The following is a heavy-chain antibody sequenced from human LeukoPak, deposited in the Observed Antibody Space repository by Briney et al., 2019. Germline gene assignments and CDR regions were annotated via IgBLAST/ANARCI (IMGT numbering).Heavy chain of an antibody. CDR2: NYYAGGT. V-gene: IGHV4-39*01. Sequence: KASETLSLTCTVSGGSISSSSYYWGWIRQPPGRGLDWIGTNYYAGGTYYNPSLKSRVTISVDTSKNQFSLRLSSVTAADTAVHYCARGFGESEYYYYGMDVWGQGTTVTVSS. CDR3: ARGFGESEYYYYGMDV. D-gene: IGHD3-10*01. CDR1: GGSISSSSYY. J-gene: IGHJ6*02.